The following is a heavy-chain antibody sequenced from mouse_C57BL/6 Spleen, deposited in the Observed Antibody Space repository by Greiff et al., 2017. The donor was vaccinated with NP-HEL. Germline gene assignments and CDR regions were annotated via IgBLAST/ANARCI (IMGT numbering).Heavy chain of an antibody. J-gene: IGHJ4*01. CDR3: ARKGDYGGAMDY. Sequence: EVQLQQSGPELVKPGASVKISCKASGYTFTDYYMNWVKQSHGKSLEWIGDINPNNGGTSYNQKFKGKATLTVDKSSSTAYMERRSLTSEDSAVYYCARKGDYGGAMDYWGQGTSVTVSS. D-gene: IGHD1-1*01. CDR1: GYTFTDYY. V-gene: IGHV1-26*01. CDR2: INPNNGGT.